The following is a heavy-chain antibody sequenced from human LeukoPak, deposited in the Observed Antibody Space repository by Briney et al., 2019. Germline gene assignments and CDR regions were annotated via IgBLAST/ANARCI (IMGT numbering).Heavy chain of an antibody. V-gene: IGHV4-34*01. CDR3: ATLICGGDCYPDYYYYYTDV. D-gene: IGHD2-21*01. J-gene: IGHJ6*03. Sequence: SETLSLTCAVHGGSFSGYYWSWIRQPPGKGLEWIGEINHSGSTNYNPSLKSRVTISVDTSKNQFSLKLSSVTAADTAVYYCATLICGGDCYPDYYYYYTDVWGKGTTVPVSS. CDR2: INHSGST. CDR1: GGSFSGYY.